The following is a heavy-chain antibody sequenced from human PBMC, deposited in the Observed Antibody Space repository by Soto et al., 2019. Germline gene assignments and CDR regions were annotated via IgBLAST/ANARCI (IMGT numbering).Heavy chain of an antibody. D-gene: IGHD6-19*01. CDR2: ISYDGGNK. CDR3: ARDPGSGWPPFDY. J-gene: IGHJ4*02. CDR1: GFTFNSYA. Sequence: QVQLVESGGGVVQPGRSLRLSCAASGFTFNSYAMHWVRQAPGKGLEWVAVISYDGGNKYYADSVKGRFTISRDNSKNTLYLQMNSLQAEDTAVYYCARDPGSGWPPFDYWGQGTRVTVSS. V-gene: IGHV3-30-3*01.